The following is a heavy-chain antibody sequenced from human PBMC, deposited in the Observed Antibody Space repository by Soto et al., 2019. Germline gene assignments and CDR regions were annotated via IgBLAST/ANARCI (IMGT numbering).Heavy chain of an antibody. CDR1: GFTFSSYG. CDR2: ISYDGSNK. J-gene: IGHJ6*02. Sequence: SLRLSCAASGFTFSSYGMHWVRQAPDKGLEWVAVISYDGSNKYYADSVKGRFTISRDNSKNTLYLQMNSLRAEDTAVYYCAKDPNYGSGSYYYYYYGMDVWGQGTTVTVSS. D-gene: IGHD3-10*01. V-gene: IGHV3-30*18. CDR3: AKDPNYGSGSYYYYYYGMDV.